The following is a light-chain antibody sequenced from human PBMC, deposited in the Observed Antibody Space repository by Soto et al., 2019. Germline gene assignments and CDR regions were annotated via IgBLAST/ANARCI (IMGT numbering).Light chain of an antibody. V-gene: IGLV2-14*03. CDR2: DVG. CDR3: GSFTSSTTVV. CDR1: SSDVGGYNY. Sequence: QSALTQPASVSGSPGQSITISCTGTSSDVGGYNYVSWYQHHPGKAPKLMIYDVGNRPSGVSNRFSGSKSGNTASLTISGLQAEDEADYYCGSFTSSTTVVFGGGTKVTVL. J-gene: IGLJ2*01.